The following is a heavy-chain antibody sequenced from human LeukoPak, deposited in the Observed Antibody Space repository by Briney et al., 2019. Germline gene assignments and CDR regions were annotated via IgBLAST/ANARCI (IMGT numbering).Heavy chain of an antibody. CDR3: ARESEYDFWTGSYFDY. CDR1: GFSFSSYS. D-gene: IGHD3-3*01. Sequence: PGGSLRLSCAASGFSFSSYSMKWVRQAPGKGLEWVSSISSSSNYIYYADSVKGRFTISRDNAKNSLYLQMNSLRAEDTAVYYCARESEYDFWTGSYFDYWGQGTLVTVSS. V-gene: IGHV3-21*01. J-gene: IGHJ4*02. CDR2: ISSSSNYI.